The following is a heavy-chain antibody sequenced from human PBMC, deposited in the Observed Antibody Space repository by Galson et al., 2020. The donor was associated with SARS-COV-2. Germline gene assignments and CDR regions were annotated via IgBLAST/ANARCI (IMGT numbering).Heavy chain of an antibody. Sequence: GESLKLYCEASGFTFSNYAMSWVRQTPGEGLEWVSAMDGRGDRTHYAVSVAGRFTISRASSKNTLYLQMNSLRVDDTALYYCAKDQRPTGGGSFDLWGRGTLVTGAS. CDR3: AKDQRPTGGGSFDL. J-gene: IGHJ2*01. CDR1: GFTFSNYA. V-gene: IGHV3-23*01. D-gene: IGHD1-26*01. CDR2: MDGRGDRT.